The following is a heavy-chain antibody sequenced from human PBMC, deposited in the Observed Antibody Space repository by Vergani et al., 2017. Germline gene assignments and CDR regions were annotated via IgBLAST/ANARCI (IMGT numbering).Heavy chain of an antibody. V-gene: IGHV3-23*01. CDR3: AILPDEYSSSNYYYYYMDV. D-gene: IGHD6-6*01. J-gene: IGHJ6*03. CDR1: GFTFSSYA. CDR2: ISGSGGST. Sequence: EVQLLESGGGLVQPGGSLRLSCAASGFTFSSYAMSWVRQAPGKGLEWVSAISGSGGSTYYADSVKGRFTISRDNSKNTLYLQMNSLRAEDTAVYYCAILPDEYSSSNYYYYYMDVWGKGTTVTVSS.